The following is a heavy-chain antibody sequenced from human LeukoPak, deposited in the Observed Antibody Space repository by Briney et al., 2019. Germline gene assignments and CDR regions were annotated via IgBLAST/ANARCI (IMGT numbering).Heavy chain of an antibody. CDR2: IIPIFGTA. CDR3: ARPNRGSGYDGAFDI. Sequence: SVKVSCKTSGGTFSSYAISWVRQAPGQGLEWMGRIIPIFGTANYAQKFQGRVTITTDESTSTAYMELSSLRSEDTAVYYCARPNRGSGYDGAFDIWGQGTMVTVSS. D-gene: IGHD5-12*01. J-gene: IGHJ3*02. CDR1: GGTFSSYA. V-gene: IGHV1-69*05.